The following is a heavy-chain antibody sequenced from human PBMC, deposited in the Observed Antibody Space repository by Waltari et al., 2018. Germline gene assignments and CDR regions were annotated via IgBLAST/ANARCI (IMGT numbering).Heavy chain of an antibody. CDR2: ISSSSTI. Sequence: EVQLVESGGGLVQPGGSLRLSCAASGFTFSSYSMNWVRQAPGKGLEWVSYISSSSTIYYADSVKGRFTISRDNAKNSLYLQMNSLRAEDTAVYYCARADTRIVVVVASIDYWGQGTLVTVSS. D-gene: IGHD2-15*01. CDR3: ARADTRIVVVVASIDY. J-gene: IGHJ4*02. V-gene: IGHV3-48*01. CDR1: GFTFSSYS.